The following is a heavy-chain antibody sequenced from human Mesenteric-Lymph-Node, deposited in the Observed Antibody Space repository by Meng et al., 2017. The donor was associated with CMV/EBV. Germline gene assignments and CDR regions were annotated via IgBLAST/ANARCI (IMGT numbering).Heavy chain of an antibody. Sequence: SGFTFSNFDMHWVRQAPGKGLEWVSTISTTSRYIYYADSLKGRFTISRDNAKNSLYLQMNSLRAEDTAVYYCASSSGYSVVGAFDIWGQGTMVTVSS. J-gene: IGHJ3*02. D-gene: IGHD6-19*01. V-gene: IGHV3-21*04. CDR1: GFTFSNFD. CDR3: ASSSGYSVVGAFDI. CDR2: ISTTSRYI.